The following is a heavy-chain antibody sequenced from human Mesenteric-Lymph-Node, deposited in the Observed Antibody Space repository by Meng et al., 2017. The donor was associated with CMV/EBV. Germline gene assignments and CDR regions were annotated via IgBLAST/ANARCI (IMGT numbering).Heavy chain of an antibody. CDR2: IHYSGST. D-gene: IGHD3-10*01. J-gene: IGHJ5*02. V-gene: IGHV4-61*01. CDR1: SSGRYY. CDR3: AREGSSVIRGIDRHEEFDP. Sequence: SSGRYYWTWIRQHPGKGLEWIGYIHYSGSTNYNPSLKSRVTISIDTSKNQFSLRLSSVTAADTAVYYCAREGSSVIRGIDRHEEFDPWGQGTLVTVSS.